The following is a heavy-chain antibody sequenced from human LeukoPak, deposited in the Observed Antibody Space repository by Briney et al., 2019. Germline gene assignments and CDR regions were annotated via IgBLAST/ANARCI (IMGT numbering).Heavy chain of an antibody. CDR3: TRLVGAND. Sequence: GGSLRLSCAASGFTFSDHAMDWVRQAPGKGLEWVGRIRNKANSYTTEYAASVQGRFTVSRDDSKNSLYLQMNSMKTEDTAVYYCTRLVGANDLGQGTLVTVSS. CDR2: IRNKANSYTT. CDR1: GFTFSDHA. D-gene: IGHD1-26*01. J-gene: IGHJ4*02. V-gene: IGHV3-72*01.